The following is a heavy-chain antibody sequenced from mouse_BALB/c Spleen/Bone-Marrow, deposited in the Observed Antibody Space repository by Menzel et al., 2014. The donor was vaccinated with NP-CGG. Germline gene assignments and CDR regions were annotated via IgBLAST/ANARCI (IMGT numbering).Heavy chain of an antibody. Sequence: VQGVESGAELVKPGASVKLSCKASGYTFTSYWMHWVKQRPGQGLEWIGEINPSNGRTNYNEKFKSKATLTVDKSSSTAYMQLSSLTSEDSAVYYCARASWLLRYYYAMDYWGQGTSVTVSS. CDR3: ARASWLLRYYYAMDY. CDR2: INPSNGRT. CDR1: GYTFTSYW. D-gene: IGHD2-3*01. V-gene: IGHV1S81*02. J-gene: IGHJ4*01.